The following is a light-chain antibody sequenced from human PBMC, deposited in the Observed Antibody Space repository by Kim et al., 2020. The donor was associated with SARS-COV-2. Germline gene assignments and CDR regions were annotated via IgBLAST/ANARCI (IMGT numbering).Light chain of an antibody. Sequence: SASVGDRVTITCQASQGIGTSLAWFQQKPGKAPKLLLYAASRLESGVPSRFSGSGSGTDYTLSINGLQPEDFATYYCQHYYSTPWTFGQGAKLEI. CDR1: QGIGTS. CDR3: QHYYSTPWT. CDR2: AAS. V-gene: IGKV1-NL1*01. J-gene: IGKJ1*01.